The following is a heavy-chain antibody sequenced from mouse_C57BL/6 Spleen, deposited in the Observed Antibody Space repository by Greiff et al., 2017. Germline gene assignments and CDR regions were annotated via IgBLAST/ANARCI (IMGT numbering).Heavy chain of an antibody. J-gene: IGHJ4*01. CDR2: IDPSDSET. Sequence: QVQLQQPGAELVRPGSSVKLSCKASGYTFTSYWMHWVKQRPIQGLEWIGNIDPSDSETHYNQKFKDKATLTVDKSSSTAYMQLSSLTSEDSAVDDCARSGGGVPSWMDYWGQGTSVTVSS. CDR1: GYTFTSYW. CDR3: ARSGGGVPSWMDY. V-gene: IGHV1-52*01. D-gene: IGHD3-1*01.